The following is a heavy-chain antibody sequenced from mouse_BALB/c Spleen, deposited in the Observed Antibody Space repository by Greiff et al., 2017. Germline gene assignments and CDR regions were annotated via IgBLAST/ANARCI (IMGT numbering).Heavy chain of an antibody. CDR1: GFSLSTSGMG. D-gene: IGHD2-10*02. V-gene: IGHV8-8*01. CDR2: IWWDDDK. J-gene: IGHJ4*01. Sequence: VKLVESGPGILQPSQTLSLTCSFSGFSLSTSGMGVGWIRQPSGKGLEWLAHIWWDDDKRYNPALKSRLTISKDTSSNQVFLKIASVDTADTATYYCARIGLVWSQYYYAMDYWGQGTSVTVSS. CDR3: ARIGLVWSQYYYAMDY.